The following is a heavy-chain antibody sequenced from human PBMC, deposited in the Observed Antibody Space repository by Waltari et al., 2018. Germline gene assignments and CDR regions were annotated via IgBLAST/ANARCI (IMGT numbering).Heavy chain of an antibody. CDR3: ARAVIWGSYRDAFDI. J-gene: IGHJ3*02. CDR2: INHSGST. V-gene: IGHV4-34*01. Sequence: QVQLQQWGAGLLKPSETLSLTCAVYGGSFSGYYWSWIRQPPGQGLEWIGEINHSGSTNYNPSLKSRVTISVDTSKNQVSLKLSSVTAADTAVYYCARAVIWGSYRDAFDIWGQGTMVTVSS. D-gene: IGHD3-16*02. CDR1: GGSFSGYY.